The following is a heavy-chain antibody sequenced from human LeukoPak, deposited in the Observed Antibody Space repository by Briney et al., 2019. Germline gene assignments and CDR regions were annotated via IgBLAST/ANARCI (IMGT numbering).Heavy chain of an antibody. D-gene: IGHD3-3*01. V-gene: IGHV3-21*01. Sequence: GGSLRLSCAASGFTFSNYSMNWVRQAPGKGLEWVSSISFSGSYIYYADSLRGRITISRDNTKNSLYLQMNSLRAEDTAVYYCARAEDDFWSGYYLGNPEPPDYWGQGTLVTVSS. CDR3: ARAEDDFWSGYYLGNPEPPDY. CDR2: ISFSGSYI. J-gene: IGHJ4*02. CDR1: GFTFSNYS.